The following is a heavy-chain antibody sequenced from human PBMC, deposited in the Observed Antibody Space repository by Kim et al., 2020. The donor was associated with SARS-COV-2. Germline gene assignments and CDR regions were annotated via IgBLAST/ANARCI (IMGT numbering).Heavy chain of an antibody. J-gene: IGHJ6*01. V-gene: IGHV4-34*01. D-gene: IGHD3-16*02. CDR1: GGSFSGYY. CDR2: INHSGST. Sequence: SETLSLTCAVYGGSFSGYYLSWIRQPPGKGLEWIGEINHSGSTNYNPSLKSRVTISVDTTNNQFSLKLSSVTTADTAVYYCARGGGYDYVWGSYRYLYG. CDR3: ARGGGYDYVWGSYRYLYG.